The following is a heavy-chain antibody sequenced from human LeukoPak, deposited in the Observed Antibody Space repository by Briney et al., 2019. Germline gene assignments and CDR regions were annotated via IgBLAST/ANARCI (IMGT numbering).Heavy chain of an antibody. CDR2: IYTSGST. V-gene: IGHV4-4*07. CDR3: ARVPDCSGGSCYWFDP. D-gene: IGHD2-15*01. Sequence: PSETLSLTCTVSGGSISSYYWSWIRQPAGKGLEWIGRIYTSGSTNYNPSLKSRVTMSVDTSKNQFSLKLSSVTAADTAVYYCARVPDCSGGSCYWFDPWGQGTLVTVSS. J-gene: IGHJ5*02. CDR1: GGSISSYY.